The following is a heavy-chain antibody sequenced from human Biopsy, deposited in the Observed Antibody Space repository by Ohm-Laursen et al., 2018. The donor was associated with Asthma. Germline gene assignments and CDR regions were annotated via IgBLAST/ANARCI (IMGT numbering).Heavy chain of an antibody. J-gene: IGHJ6*02. CDR1: SGSGGYMRSGNYY. CDR3: VRGSSSWHHGPFHYYYGLDV. V-gene: IGHV4-39*01. D-gene: IGHD6-13*01. CDR2: IYYSGTT. Sequence: SETLSLTCSLSSGSGGYMRSGNYYWGWIRQPPGKGLEWIGSIYYSGTTYYNPALESRVTVSADTSKIQFSLKLTSVPAADTAVYYCVRGSSSWHHGPFHYYYGLDVWGQGTTATVSS.